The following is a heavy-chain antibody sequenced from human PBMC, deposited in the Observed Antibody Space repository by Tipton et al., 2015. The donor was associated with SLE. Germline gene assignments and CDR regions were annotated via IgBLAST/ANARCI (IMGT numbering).Heavy chain of an antibody. CDR3: ARGGWFDP. Sequence: TLSLTCTVSGGSISSYYWSWIRQPPGKGLEWIGYIYYSGSTNYNPSLKSRLTISVDTSKNQFSLKLSSVTAADTAVYYCARGGWFDPWGQGTLVTVSS. D-gene: IGHD3-16*01. CDR2: IYYSGST. CDR1: GGSISSYY. V-gene: IGHV4-59*08. J-gene: IGHJ5*02.